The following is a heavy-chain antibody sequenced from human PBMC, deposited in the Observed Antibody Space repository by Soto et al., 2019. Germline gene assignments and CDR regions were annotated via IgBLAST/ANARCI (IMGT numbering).Heavy chain of an antibody. J-gene: IGHJ4*02. CDR1: VFTLSDHY. D-gene: IGHD1-26*01. CDR3: ARWVSGSPDN. Sequence: LRVACAASVFTLSDHYMDWVRQAPWKGLEWVGRTKNKANRYTTEYAASVNGRFTISRDDSKNSLYLQMNSLKTEDTAVYYCARWVSGSPDNWGQGTLVTVSS. CDR2: TKNKANRYTT. V-gene: IGHV3-72*01.